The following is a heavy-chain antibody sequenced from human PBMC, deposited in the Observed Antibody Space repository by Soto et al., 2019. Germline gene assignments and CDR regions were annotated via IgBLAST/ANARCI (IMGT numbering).Heavy chain of an antibody. V-gene: IGHV4-34*01. CDR3: ARTLPNRQLFDS. CDR1: GGSFSGYY. CDR2: INHSGST. Sequence: SSETLSLTCAVYGGSFSGYYWTWIRQPPGTGLEWIGEINHSGSTNYNPSLKSRVTISVDTSKNQFSLRLASVTAADTAVYYCARTLPNRQLFDSWSQGTLVTVSS. D-gene: IGHD1-1*01. J-gene: IGHJ4*02.